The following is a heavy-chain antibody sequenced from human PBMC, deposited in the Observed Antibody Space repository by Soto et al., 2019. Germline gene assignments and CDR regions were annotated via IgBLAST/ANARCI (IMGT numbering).Heavy chain of an antibody. CDR3: ARGGSRLEGRGHWFDP. Sequence: SQTLSLTCAISGDSVSSNSAAWNWIRQSPSRGLEWLGRTYYRSKWYNDYAVSVKSRITINPDTSKNQFSLQLNSVTPEDTAVYYCARGGSRLEGRGHWFDPWGQGTLVTVSS. CDR1: GDSVSSNSAA. J-gene: IGHJ5*02. CDR2: TYYRSKWYN. V-gene: IGHV6-1*01. D-gene: IGHD1-26*01.